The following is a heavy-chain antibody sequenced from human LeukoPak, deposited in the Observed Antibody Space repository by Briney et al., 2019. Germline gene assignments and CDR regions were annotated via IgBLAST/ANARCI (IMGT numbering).Heavy chain of an antibody. D-gene: IGHD6-13*01. Sequence: GGSLKISCKGSGYSFTSYWIGWVRQMPGKGLEWMGIIYPGDSDTRYSPSFQGQVTISADKSISTAYLQWSSLKASDTAMYYCARHVGSSWYDDNYYYCYMDVWGKGTTVTISS. CDR1: GYSFTSYW. CDR3: ARHVGSSWYDDNYYYCYMDV. V-gene: IGHV5-51*01. J-gene: IGHJ6*03. CDR2: IYPGDSDT.